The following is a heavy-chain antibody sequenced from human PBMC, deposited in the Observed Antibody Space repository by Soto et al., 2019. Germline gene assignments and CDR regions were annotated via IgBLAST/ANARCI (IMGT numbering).Heavy chain of an antibody. J-gene: IGHJ6*02. V-gene: IGHV2-70*01. CDR1: GFSLSTSGMC. D-gene: IGHD3-22*01. CDR2: IDWDDDK. Sequence: SGPTLVNPTQTLTLTCTFSGFSLSTSGMCVSWIRQPPGKALEWLALIDWDDDKYYSTSLKTRLTISKDTSKNQVVLTMTNMDPVDTATYYCARMGHNYYDSSGYYYGMDVWGQGTTVTVSS. CDR3: ARMGHNYYDSSGYYYGMDV.